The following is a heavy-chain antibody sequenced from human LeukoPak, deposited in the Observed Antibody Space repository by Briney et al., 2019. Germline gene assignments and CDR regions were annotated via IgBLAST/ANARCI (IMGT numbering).Heavy chain of an antibody. CDR2: IWYDGSNK. CDR3: AREGAYNFDY. CDR1: GFTFSSYG. V-gene: IGHV3-33*01. J-gene: IGHJ4*02. D-gene: IGHD1-26*01. Sequence: GRSLRLSCAASGFTFSSYGMHWVRQAPGKGLEWVAVIWYDGSNKYYADSVKGRFTISRDNSKDTLYLQMNSLRAEDTAVYYCAREGAYNFDYWGQGTLVTVSS.